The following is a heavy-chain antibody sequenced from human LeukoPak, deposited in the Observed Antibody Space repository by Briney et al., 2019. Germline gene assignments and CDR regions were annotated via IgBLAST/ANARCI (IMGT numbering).Heavy chain of an antibody. CDR1: GYTFTGYY. CDR2: INPASGAT. J-gene: IGHJ4*02. Sequence: ASVKDSCKASGYTFTGYYMHWVRQAPGQGLEWMGWINPASGATYYAQKFQDRVTMTRDTSITTGYMELSRLISDDTPMYYCASYYDSSGYHPSRFDYWGQGTLVTVSS. CDR3: ASYYDSSGYHPSRFDY. D-gene: IGHD3-22*01. V-gene: IGHV1-2*02.